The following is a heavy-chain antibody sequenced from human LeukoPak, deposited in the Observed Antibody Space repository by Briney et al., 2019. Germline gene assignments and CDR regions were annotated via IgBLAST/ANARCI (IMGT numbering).Heavy chain of an antibody. V-gene: IGHV1-18*01. CDR1: RDTFANYD. D-gene: IGHD1-26*01. J-gene: IGHJ5*02. CDR2: ISADNRNT. Sequence: ASVKVSCKSSRDTFANYDINWVRQAPGQGLEWMGWISADNRNTNYAQKFQDRVTLTTDTATSTAYMELRSLTSDDTAVYYCARGSGSSVGENWFDPWGQGTLVTVSS. CDR3: ARGSGSSVGENWFDP.